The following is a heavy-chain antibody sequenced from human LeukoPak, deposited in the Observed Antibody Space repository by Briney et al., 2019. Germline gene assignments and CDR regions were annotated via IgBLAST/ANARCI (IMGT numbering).Heavy chain of an antibody. CDR2: MNPNSGNT. D-gene: IGHD1-26*01. J-gene: IGHJ6*03. Sequence: ASVKVSCKASGYTFTSYDINWVRQATGQGLEWMGWMNPNSGNTGYAQKFQGRVNITSNTSISTAYMELSSLSSEDTAVYYCASAVGAPRKRGGNYYYYMDVWGKGTTVTVSS. CDR3: ASAVGAPRKRGGNYYYYMDV. V-gene: IGHV1-8*01. CDR1: GYTFTSYD.